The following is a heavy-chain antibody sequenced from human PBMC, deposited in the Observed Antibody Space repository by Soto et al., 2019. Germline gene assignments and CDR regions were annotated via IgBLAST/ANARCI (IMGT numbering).Heavy chain of an antibody. J-gene: IGHJ4*02. CDR1: VGSISGSYYY. D-gene: IGHD1-20*01. Sequence: SETLSLTCAFSVGSISGSYYYCGWLRQSPWRGPEWIGSVFYTGFTSYNPSLESRVSVSVDTSKNQFSLKVSAVTAADTAVYYCASSQKGYNWNYFDHWGQGALVIVSS. CDR3: ASSQKGYNWNYFDH. CDR2: VFYTGFT. V-gene: IGHV4-39*01.